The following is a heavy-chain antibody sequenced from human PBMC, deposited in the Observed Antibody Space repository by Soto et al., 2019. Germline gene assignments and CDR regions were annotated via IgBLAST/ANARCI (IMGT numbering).Heavy chain of an antibody. D-gene: IGHD3-22*01. CDR2: ITPIFGTA. V-gene: IGHV1-69*13. CDR1: RGTISRYT. Sequence: SSVKVSCKASRGTISRYTISWVRQAPGQGLEWMGGITPIFGTANYAQKFQGRVTITADESTSTAYMELSRLRSEDTAVYYCARGWGYDSDTYYYAYWGQGTLVTVSS. CDR3: ARGWGYDSDTYYYAY. J-gene: IGHJ4*02.